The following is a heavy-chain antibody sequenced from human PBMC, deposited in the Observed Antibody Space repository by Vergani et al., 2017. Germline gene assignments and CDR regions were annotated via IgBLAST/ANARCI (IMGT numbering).Heavy chain of an antibody. D-gene: IGHD1-26*01. CDR2: LTGGGGST. J-gene: IGHJ4*02. CDR3: VKDAGGYGSFFDS. Sequence: EVQLLESGGSLKQPGGSVRLSCAASGFTFSTYAMHWARQAPGKGLEWVSALTGGGGSTYYADSFKGRFIISRDNSRDTLYLQMNSLRPEDTATYYCVKDAGGYGSFFDSWGQGTLVTVSS. V-gene: IGHV3-23*01. CDR1: GFTFSTYA.